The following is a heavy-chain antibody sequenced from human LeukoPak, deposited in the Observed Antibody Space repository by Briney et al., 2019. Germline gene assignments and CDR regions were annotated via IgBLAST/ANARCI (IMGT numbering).Heavy chain of an antibody. D-gene: IGHD3-10*01. CDR2: IYYSGST. CDR1: GGSISSYY. CDR3: ARDRRFGESYYYGMDV. J-gene: IGHJ6*02. Sequence: SETLSLTCTVSGGSISSYYWSWIRQPPGKGLEWIWYIYYSGSTNYNPSLKSRVTISVDTSKNPFSLKLSSVTAADTAVYYCARDRRFGESYYYGMDVWGQGTTVTVSS. V-gene: IGHV4-59*01.